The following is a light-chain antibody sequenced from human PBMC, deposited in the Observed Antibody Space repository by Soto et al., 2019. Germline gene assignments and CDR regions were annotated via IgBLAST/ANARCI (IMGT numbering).Light chain of an antibody. V-gene: IGKV1-27*01. CDR2: AAS. Sequence: DIQMTQSPSSLSASVGDRVTIACRASQGISKYLGWYQQKPGKVPKLLIYAASTLQSGVPSRYSGSGSGTDFTLTISSLQPEDVATYYCQKYNSAPLTFGGGTKVEIK. CDR3: QKYNSAPLT. CDR1: QGISKY. J-gene: IGKJ4*01.